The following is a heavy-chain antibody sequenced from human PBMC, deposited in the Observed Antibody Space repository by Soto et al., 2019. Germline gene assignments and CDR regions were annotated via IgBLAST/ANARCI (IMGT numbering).Heavy chain of an antibody. CDR2: ISYSGST. Sequence: QVQLQESGPGLVQPSQTLSLTCTVSGGSISSGGYYWSWLRQHPGTGLEWIGHISYSGSTYYNTSLKRRVTISVDTSMNQSALIVNSVTAADTAVYYCARGVLHWGQGTLVTVSS. V-gene: IGHV4-31*03. CDR3: ARGVLH. CDR1: GGSISSGGYY. J-gene: IGHJ4*01.